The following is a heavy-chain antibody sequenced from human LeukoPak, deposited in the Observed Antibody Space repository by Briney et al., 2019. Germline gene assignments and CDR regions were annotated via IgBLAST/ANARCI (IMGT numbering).Heavy chain of an antibody. CDR2: IYYSGST. V-gene: IGHV4-59*08. Sequence: SETLSLTCTVSGGSIRSYYWSWIRQPPGKGLEWIGYIYYSGSTNYNPSLKSRVTISVDTSKNQFSLKLSSVTAADTAVYYCASTPGVVITFGFDYWGQGTLVTVSS. J-gene: IGHJ4*02. CDR3: ASTPGVVITFGFDY. CDR1: GGSIRSYY. D-gene: IGHD3-22*01.